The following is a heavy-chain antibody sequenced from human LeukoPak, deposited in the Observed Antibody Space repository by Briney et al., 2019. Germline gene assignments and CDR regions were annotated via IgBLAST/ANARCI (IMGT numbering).Heavy chain of an antibody. CDR2: IMSSSRNI. Sequence: GRSLRLSCAASGVSIGIYSMNWVRQAPGKALEWVSSIMSSSRNIYYADSVKGRFTISRDNAKNSLYLQLSSLRAEYMAVYYCYTTRAPSNGRVLYYMDVWGKGTTVTVSS. J-gene: IGHJ6*03. D-gene: IGHD3-3*01. V-gene: IGHV3-21*01. CDR1: GVSIGIYS. CDR3: YTTRAPSNGRVLYYMDV.